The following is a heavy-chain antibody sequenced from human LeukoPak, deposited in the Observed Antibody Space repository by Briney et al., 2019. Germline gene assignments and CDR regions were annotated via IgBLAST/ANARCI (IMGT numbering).Heavy chain of an antibody. D-gene: IGHD3-22*01. J-gene: IGHJ4*02. V-gene: IGHV3-23*01. CDR1: GFTFSSYG. CDR3: ATTRGYDSSGYPYYFDY. CDR2: ISGSGGST. Sequence: GGSLRLSCAASGFTFSSYGMSWVRQAPGKGLEWVSAISGSGGSTYYADSVKGRFTISRDNSKNTLYLQMNSLRAEDTAVYYCATTRGYDSSGYPYYFDYWGQGTLVTVSS.